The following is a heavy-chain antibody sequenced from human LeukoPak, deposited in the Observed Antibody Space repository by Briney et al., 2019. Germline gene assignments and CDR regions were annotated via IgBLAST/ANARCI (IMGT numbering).Heavy chain of an antibody. J-gene: IGHJ4*02. D-gene: IGHD6-25*01. Sequence: GGSLRLSCAASGFTFSSYAMSWVRQAPGKGLEWVSAISGSGGSTYYADSVKGRFTISRDNSKNTLYLQMNSLRAEDTAVDYCARQKVGSVGAFYYWGQGTLVTLSS. CDR3: ARQKVGSVGAFYY. CDR1: GFTFSSYA. V-gene: IGHV3-23*01. CDR2: ISGSGGST.